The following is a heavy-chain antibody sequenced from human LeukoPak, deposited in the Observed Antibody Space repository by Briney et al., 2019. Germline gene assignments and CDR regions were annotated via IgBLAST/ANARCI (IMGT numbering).Heavy chain of an antibody. CDR1: GGSISNYH. CDR3: ARKDGDL. CDR2: IYYSGNT. J-gene: IGHJ5*02. V-gene: IGHV4-59*08. Sequence: KPSETLSLTCTASGGSISNYHWSWIRQPPGKGLEWIGYIYYSGNTNYNPPLKSRLTISLDTSKNQVSLRLSSVTAADTAVYHCARKDGDLWGQGTLVTVSS.